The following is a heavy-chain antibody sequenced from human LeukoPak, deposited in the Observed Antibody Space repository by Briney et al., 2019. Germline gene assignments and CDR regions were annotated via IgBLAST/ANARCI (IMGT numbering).Heavy chain of an antibody. CDR2: IFYTGST. D-gene: IGHD7-27*01. V-gene: IGHV4-59*11. Sequence: SETLSLTCFVSGGSISSHYWTWIRQPPGKGLECIGDIFYTGSTTYSPSRKSRASISIETSKNQISLKLRSVTAADTAVYFCARVNWGGFDIWGQGTLATVSS. CDR1: GGSISSHY. J-gene: IGHJ3*02. CDR3: ARVNWGGFDI.